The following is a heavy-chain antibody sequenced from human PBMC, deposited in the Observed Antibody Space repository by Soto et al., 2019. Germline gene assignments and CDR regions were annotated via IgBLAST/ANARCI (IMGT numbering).Heavy chain of an antibody. CDR1: GGSISSGGYY. V-gene: IGHV4-31*03. CDR3: ARDKVRGAVYGSGNYLYGMDV. J-gene: IGHJ6*02. Sequence: NPSETLSLTCTVSGGSISSGGYYWTWIRQHPGKGLEWIGYIYYNGNTFYNPSLNSRLTISLDTSKNQFSLTLSSVTAADTAVYYFARDKVRGAVYGSGNYLYGMDVWGQGTTVTVS. CDR2: IYYNGNT. D-gene: IGHD3-10*01.